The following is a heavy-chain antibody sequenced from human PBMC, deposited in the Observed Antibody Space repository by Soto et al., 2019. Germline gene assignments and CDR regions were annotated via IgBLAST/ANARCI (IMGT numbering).Heavy chain of an antibody. Sequence: QVRLVQSGAEVKKPGSSVKVSCKASGGTFNTYIITWVRQAPGQGLEWMGGIIPSFGTANYAPKFRGRVTITADDSTTTVYMEVSSLRSEDTAVYFCATVETPGGGPPASPTPQAFVVWGQGTEVTVSS. D-gene: IGHD2-21*02. V-gene: IGHV1-69*01. CDR3: ATVETPGGGPPASPTPQAFVV. J-gene: IGHJ3*01. CDR2: IIPSFGTA. CDR1: GGTFNTYI.